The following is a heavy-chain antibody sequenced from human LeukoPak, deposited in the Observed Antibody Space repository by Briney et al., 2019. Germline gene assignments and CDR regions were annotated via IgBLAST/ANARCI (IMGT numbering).Heavy chain of an antibody. CDR1: GGTFSSYA. D-gene: IGHD3-22*01. CDR3: ARDGYYYDSSGYYWFDY. Sequence: GASVKVSCKASGGTFSSYAISWVRQAPGQGLEWMGGIIPIFGTANYAQKFQGRVTITADESTSTAYMELSSLRSEDTAVYYCARDGYYYDSSGYYWFDYWGQGTLVTVSS. CDR2: IIPIFGTA. J-gene: IGHJ4*02. V-gene: IGHV1-69*13.